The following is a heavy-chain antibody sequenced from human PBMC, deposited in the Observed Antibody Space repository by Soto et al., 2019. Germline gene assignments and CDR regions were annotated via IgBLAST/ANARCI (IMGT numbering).Heavy chain of an antibody. J-gene: IGHJ4*02. CDR3: AREVSTHVDS. CDR1: GGSISSGVYY. Sequence: QVQLQESGPGLVKPSQTLSLTCSVSGGSISSGVYYWNWIRQLPWKGLEWIGCIHYTGSTYNNPSLKSRVTRSVDTSKSQFSLILSSVTGADTAVYYCAREVSTHVDSCGQGILVTVSS. V-gene: IGHV4-31*03. CDR2: IHYTGST.